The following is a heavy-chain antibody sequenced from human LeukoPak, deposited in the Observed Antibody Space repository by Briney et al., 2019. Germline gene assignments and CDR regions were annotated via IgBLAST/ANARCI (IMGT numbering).Heavy chain of an antibody. CDR1: GYTFTSYY. D-gene: IGHD3-9*01. CDR2: INPSGGST. V-gene: IGHV1-46*01. Sequence: ASVKVSCKASGYTFTSYYMHWVRQAPGQGLEWMGIINPSGGSTSYAQKFQGRVTMTRDTSTSTVHMELSSLRSEDTAVYYCARDLSGGKLRYFDWLPPDYWGQGTLVTVSS. CDR3: ARDLSGGKLRYFDWLPPDY. J-gene: IGHJ4*02.